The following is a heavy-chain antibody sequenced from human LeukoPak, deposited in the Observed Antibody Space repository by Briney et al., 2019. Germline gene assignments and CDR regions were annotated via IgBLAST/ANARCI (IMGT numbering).Heavy chain of an antibody. CDR3: AHVSYCSSTSCYPGAFDI. Sequence: SGPTLVNPTQTLTLTYTFSGFSLRTSGVGVGWIRQPPGKALEWLALIYWNDDKRYSPSLKSRLTITKDTSKNQVVLTMTNMDPVDTATYYCAHVSYCSSTSCYPGAFDIWGQGTMVTVSS. V-gene: IGHV2-5*01. CDR2: IYWNDDK. CDR1: GFSLRTSGVG. J-gene: IGHJ3*02. D-gene: IGHD2-2*01.